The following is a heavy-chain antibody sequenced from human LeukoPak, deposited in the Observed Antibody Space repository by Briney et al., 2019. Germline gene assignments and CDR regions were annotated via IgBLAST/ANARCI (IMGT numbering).Heavy chain of an antibody. V-gene: IGHV4-61*01. D-gene: IGHD3-10*01. Sequence: SETLSLTCTVSGYSISSGYYWGWIRQPPGKGLEWIGYIYYSGSTNYNPSLKSRVTISVDTSKNQFSLKLSSVTAADTAVYYCARDGTVNPYNWFDPWGQGTLVTVSS. CDR2: IYYSGST. J-gene: IGHJ5*02. CDR1: GYSISSGYY. CDR3: ARDGTVNPYNWFDP.